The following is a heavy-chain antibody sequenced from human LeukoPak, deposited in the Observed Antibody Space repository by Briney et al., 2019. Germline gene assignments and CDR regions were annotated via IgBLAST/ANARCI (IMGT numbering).Heavy chain of an antibody. J-gene: IGHJ4*02. CDR3: ARVAVAGSSRLDY. D-gene: IGHD6-19*01. Sequence: SETLSLTCAVYGGSFSGYYWSWIRQPPGKGLEWMGEINHSGSTNYNPSLKSRVTISVDTSKNQFSLKLSAVTAADTAVYDCARVAVAGSSRLDYWGRGILVTVSS. CDR2: INHSGST. CDR1: GGSFSGYY. V-gene: IGHV4-34*01.